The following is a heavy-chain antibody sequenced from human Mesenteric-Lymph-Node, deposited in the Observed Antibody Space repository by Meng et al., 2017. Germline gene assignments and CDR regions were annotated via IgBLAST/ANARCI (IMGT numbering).Heavy chain of an antibody. CDR2: INPNSGGT. Sequence: QVQLVQSGAEVKKSGASVMVSCKASGYTFTGYYMHWVRQAPGQGLEWMGRINPNSGGTNYAQKFQGRVTMTRDTSISTAYMELSRLRSDDTAVYYCAREEGPSSSWYVDYWGQGTLVTVSS. CDR3: AREEGPSSSWYVDY. CDR1: GYTFTGYY. J-gene: IGHJ4*02. V-gene: IGHV1-2*06. D-gene: IGHD6-13*01.